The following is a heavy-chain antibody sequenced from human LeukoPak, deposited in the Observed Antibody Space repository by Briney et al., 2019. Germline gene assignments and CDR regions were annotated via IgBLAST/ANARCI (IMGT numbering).Heavy chain of an antibody. CDR1: RFTFSSYA. Sequence: PGGSLRLSCAASRFTFSSYAMHWVGQAPGKGLERVANIKTDGTTTNYVDSVKGRFTISRDNAKNSLFLQMNSLRAEDTAVYYCASGYGSGSYPLSCWGQGTLVTVSS. V-gene: IGHV3-7*01. CDR3: ASGYGSGSYPLSC. D-gene: IGHD3-10*01. J-gene: IGHJ4*02. CDR2: IKTDGTTT.